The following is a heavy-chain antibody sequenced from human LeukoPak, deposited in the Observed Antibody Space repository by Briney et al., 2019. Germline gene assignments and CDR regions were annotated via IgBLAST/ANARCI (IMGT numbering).Heavy chain of an antibody. J-gene: IGHJ4*02. D-gene: IGHD1-1*01. Sequence: GGSLRLSCAASGFTFDDYGMSWVRQAPGKGLEWVSNINRDGGNTAYADSVKGRFTISRDNAKNSLYLQMNSLRAEDTALYYCARDHGAIALTNYLDYWGQGTLVTVSS. CDR3: ARDHGAIALTNYLDY. CDR1: GFTFDDYG. V-gene: IGHV3-20*04. CDR2: INRDGGNT.